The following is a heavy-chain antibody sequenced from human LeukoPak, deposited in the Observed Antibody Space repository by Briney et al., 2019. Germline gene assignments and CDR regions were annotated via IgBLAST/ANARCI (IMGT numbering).Heavy chain of an antibody. J-gene: IGHJ6*03. CDR1: GGSISSYY. CDR3: ARSSLESRRYYYYMDV. V-gene: IGHV4-59*12. CDR2: IYYSGST. Sequence: PSETLSLTCTVSGGSISSYYWSWIRQPPGKGLEWIGYIYYSGSTNYNPSLKSRVTISVDTSKNQFSLNLNSVTAADTAVYYCARSSLESRRYYYYMDVWGKGTTVTVSS. D-gene: IGHD3-3*01.